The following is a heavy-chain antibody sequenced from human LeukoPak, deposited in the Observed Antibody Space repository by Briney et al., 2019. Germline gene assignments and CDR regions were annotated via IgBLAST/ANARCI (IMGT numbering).Heavy chain of an antibody. D-gene: IGHD3-10*01. J-gene: IGHJ4*02. V-gene: IGHV3-30*02. CDR1: GFTFSSYG. Sequence: GGSLRLSCAASGFTFSSYGMHWVRQAPGKGLEWVAFIRYDGSNKYYADSVKGRFTISRDNSKNTLYLQMNSLRAEDTAVYYCAKFNYGSGSYPQYYFDYWGQGTLVTVSS. CDR2: IRYDGSNK. CDR3: AKFNYGSGSYPQYYFDY.